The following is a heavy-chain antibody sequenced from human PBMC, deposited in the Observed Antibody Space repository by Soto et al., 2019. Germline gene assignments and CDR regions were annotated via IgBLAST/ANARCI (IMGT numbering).Heavy chain of an antibody. CDR3: ARAGIAAAGTRFFPSWFDP. CDR1: GFTFSSYS. D-gene: IGHD6-13*01. V-gene: IGHV3-21*01. Sequence: PGGSLRLSCAASGFTFSSYSMNWVRQAPGKGLEWVSSISSSSSYIYYADSVKGRFTISRDNAKNSLYLQMNSLRAEDTAVYYCARAGIAAAGTRFFPSWFDPWGQGTLVTVSS. CDR2: ISSSSSYI. J-gene: IGHJ5*02.